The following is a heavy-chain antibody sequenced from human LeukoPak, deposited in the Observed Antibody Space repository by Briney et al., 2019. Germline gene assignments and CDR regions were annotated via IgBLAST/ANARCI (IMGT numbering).Heavy chain of an antibody. D-gene: IGHD3-3*01. V-gene: IGHV4-59*01. CDR3: ARVHYDFWSGYYYFDY. Sequence: SETLSLTCTVSGVSISSYYWSWIRQPPGKGLEWIGYIYYSGSTNYNPSLKSRVTISVDTSKNQFSLKLSSVTAADTAVYYCARVHYDFWSGYYYFDYWGQGTLVTVSS. CDR1: GVSISSYY. J-gene: IGHJ4*02. CDR2: IYYSGST.